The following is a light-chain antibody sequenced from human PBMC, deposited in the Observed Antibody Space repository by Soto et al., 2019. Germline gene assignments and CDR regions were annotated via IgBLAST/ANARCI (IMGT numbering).Light chain of an antibody. CDR1: QSVSSN. V-gene: IGKV3-20*01. CDR3: QQYGSSPWT. J-gene: IGKJ1*01. Sequence: EIVLTQSPGTLSLSPGERATLSCRASQSVSSNLAWYQQKPGQVPRLLIYGASSRATGIPDRFSGSGSGTEFTLTISRLEPEDFAVYYCQQYGSSPWTFGQGTKVDIK. CDR2: GAS.